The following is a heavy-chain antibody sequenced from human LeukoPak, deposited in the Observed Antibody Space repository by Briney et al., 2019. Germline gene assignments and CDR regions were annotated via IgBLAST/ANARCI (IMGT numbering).Heavy chain of an antibody. CDR1: GFTFSSYW. Sequence: GGSLRLSCAGSGFTFSSYWMHWVRQAPGKGLEWVSRIRGDGNDASYADSVKGRFTISRDNAKNTLYLQMNGLRAEDTAVYYCARVITYFDYWGQGILVTVSS. D-gene: IGHD3-22*01. J-gene: IGHJ4*02. CDR3: ARVITYFDY. V-gene: IGHV3-74*01. CDR2: IRGDGNDA.